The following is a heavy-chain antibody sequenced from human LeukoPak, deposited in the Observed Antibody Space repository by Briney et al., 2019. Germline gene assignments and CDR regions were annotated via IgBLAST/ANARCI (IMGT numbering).Heavy chain of an antibody. J-gene: IGHJ4*02. Sequence: ASVKVSCKASGGTFSSYAISWVRQAPGQGLEWMGWIGPYSGNTNYAQKLQGRVTMSTDTSTTTAYMELRSLTSDDTAVYYCARVQDYYDSSGYYLDYWGQGTLVTVSS. CDR1: GGTFSSYA. CDR2: IGPYSGNT. CDR3: ARVQDYYDSSGYYLDY. D-gene: IGHD3-22*01. V-gene: IGHV1-18*01.